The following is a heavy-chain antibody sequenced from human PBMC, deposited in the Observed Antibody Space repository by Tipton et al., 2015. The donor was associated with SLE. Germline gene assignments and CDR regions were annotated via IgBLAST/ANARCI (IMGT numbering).Heavy chain of an antibody. CDR1: GGSISSGSYY. Sequence: TLSLTCTVSGGSISSGSYYWSWIRQPPGKGLEWIGEINHSGSTNYNPSLKSRVTISVDTSKNQFSLKLSSVTAADTAVYYCARDLSPYSSSWDDAFDIWGQGTMVTVSS. CDR2: INHSGST. D-gene: IGHD6-13*01. J-gene: IGHJ3*02. V-gene: IGHV4-39*07. CDR3: ARDLSPYSSSWDDAFDI.